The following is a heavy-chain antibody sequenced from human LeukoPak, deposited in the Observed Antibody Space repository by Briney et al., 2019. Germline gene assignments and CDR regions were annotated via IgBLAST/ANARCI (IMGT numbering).Heavy chain of an antibody. CDR3: ARYSEVYYYVDV. Sequence: GGSLRLSCAASGFTFDTYNFNWVRQAPAKGLEWVATIRSYSSYIHYADSVKGRFIISRDDAKKSMYLQMNSLRVEDTAVYFCARYSEVYYYVDVWGTGTTVTVSS. CDR1: GFTFDTYN. D-gene: IGHD2-21*01. CDR2: IRSYSSYI. J-gene: IGHJ6*03. V-gene: IGHV3-21*01.